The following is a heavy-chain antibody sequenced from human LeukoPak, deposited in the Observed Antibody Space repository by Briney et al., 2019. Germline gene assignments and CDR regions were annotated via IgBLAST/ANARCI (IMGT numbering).Heavy chain of an antibody. Sequence: ASVKVSCKASGYTFTGYYMYWVRQAPGQGLEWMGWINPNSGGTNYAQKFQGRVTMTRDTSISTAYMELSRLRSDDTAVYYCAREGSSGWSGYYYYYMDVWGKGTTVTISS. D-gene: IGHD6-19*01. CDR1: GYTFTGYY. CDR3: AREGSSGWSGYYYYYMDV. J-gene: IGHJ6*03. CDR2: INPNSGGT. V-gene: IGHV1-2*02.